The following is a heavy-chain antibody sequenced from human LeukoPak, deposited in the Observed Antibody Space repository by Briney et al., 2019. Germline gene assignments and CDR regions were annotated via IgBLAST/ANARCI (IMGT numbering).Heavy chain of an antibody. CDR3: ARQTIAAAGAVNY. Sequence: SETLSLTCTVSGGSISSYYWSWIRQPPGKGLEWIGSIYYSGSTYYNPSLKSRVTISVDTSKNQFSLKLSSVTAADTAVYYCARQTIAAAGAVNYWGQGTPVTVSS. D-gene: IGHD6-13*01. CDR2: IYYSGST. V-gene: IGHV4-39*01. J-gene: IGHJ4*02. CDR1: GGSISSYY.